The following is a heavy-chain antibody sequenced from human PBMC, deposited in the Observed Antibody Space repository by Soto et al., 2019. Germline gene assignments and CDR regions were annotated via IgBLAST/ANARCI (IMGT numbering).Heavy chain of an antibody. D-gene: IGHD6-19*01. CDR1: GFTFSNAW. Sequence: EVQLVESGGGLVKPGGSLRLSCAASGFTFSNAWMSWVRQAPGKGLEWVGRIKSKTDGGTTDYAAPVKGRFTISRDESKNTLYLQMNSLKTEDTAVYYCTTDRGQWLDPFDYWGQGTLVTVSS. J-gene: IGHJ4*02. CDR3: TTDRGQWLDPFDY. CDR2: IKSKTDGGTT. V-gene: IGHV3-15*01.